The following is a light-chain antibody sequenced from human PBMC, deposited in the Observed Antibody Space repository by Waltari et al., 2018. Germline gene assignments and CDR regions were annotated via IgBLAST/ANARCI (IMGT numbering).Light chain of an antibody. CDR2: GAS. CDR3: QQYNNWPPYT. V-gene: IGKV3-15*01. CDR1: PSVSSN. J-gene: IGKJ2*01. Sequence: EIVMTQSPATLSVSPGERATPSCRTSPSVSSNLAWYQQKPGQAPRLLIYGASTRATGIPARFSGSGSGTEFTLTISSLQSEDFAVYYCQQYNNWPPYTFGQGTKLEIK.